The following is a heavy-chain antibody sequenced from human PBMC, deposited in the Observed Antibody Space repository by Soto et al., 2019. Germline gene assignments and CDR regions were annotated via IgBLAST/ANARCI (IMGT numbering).Heavy chain of an antibody. D-gene: IGHD1-26*01. Sequence: QVQLVESGGGVVQLGRSLRLSCAASGFTFGHYAMHWVRQAPGKGLEWVALMSYDGSNEYYADSVKRRFTISRDNSKNTLYLQMNSLRAEDTAVYYCAKDGSHNFDYWGQGTMVTVSS. CDR3: AKDGSHNFDY. J-gene: IGHJ4*02. CDR1: GFTFGHYA. CDR2: MSYDGSNE. V-gene: IGHV3-30*18.